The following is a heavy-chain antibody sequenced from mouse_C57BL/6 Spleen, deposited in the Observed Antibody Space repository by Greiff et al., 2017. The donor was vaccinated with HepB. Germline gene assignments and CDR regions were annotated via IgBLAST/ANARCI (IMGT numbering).Heavy chain of an antibody. Sequence: EVKLVESGGDLVKPGGSLKLSCAASGFTFSSYGMSWVRQTPDKRLEWVATISSGGSYTYYPDSVKGRFTISRDNAKNTLYLQMSSLKSEDTAMYYCARQNYYSNSEDAMDYWGQGTSVTVSS. J-gene: IGHJ4*01. CDR3: ARQNYYSNSEDAMDY. CDR1: GFTFSSYG. CDR2: ISSGGSYT. D-gene: IGHD2-5*01. V-gene: IGHV5-6*01.